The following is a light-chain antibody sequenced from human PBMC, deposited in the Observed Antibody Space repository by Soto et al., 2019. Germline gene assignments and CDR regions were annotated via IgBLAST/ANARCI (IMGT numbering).Light chain of an antibody. CDR1: QDISNF. Sequence: DIQMTQSPSSLSASVGDRVTITCQASQDISNFLNWYQQKPGTAPKLLIYDASNLETGVPSRFSGSGSGTDFTFTISSLQPEDIATYYCQQYENLPLTFGGGTKVEIK. J-gene: IGKJ4*01. V-gene: IGKV1-33*01. CDR3: QQYENLPLT. CDR2: DAS.